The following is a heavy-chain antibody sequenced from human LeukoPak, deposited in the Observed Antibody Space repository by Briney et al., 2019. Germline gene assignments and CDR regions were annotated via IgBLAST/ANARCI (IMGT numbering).Heavy chain of an antibody. J-gene: IGHJ5*02. Sequence: SETLSLTCAVYGGSFTNYYWSWIRQPPGKGLEWIGEINHSGSTNYNPSLKSRVTISVDTSKNQFSLKLSSVTAVDTAVYYCATRICSSTSCYFPWGQGTLVTVSS. CDR1: GGSFTNYY. CDR2: INHSGST. V-gene: IGHV4-34*01. CDR3: ATRICSSTSCYFP. D-gene: IGHD2-2*01.